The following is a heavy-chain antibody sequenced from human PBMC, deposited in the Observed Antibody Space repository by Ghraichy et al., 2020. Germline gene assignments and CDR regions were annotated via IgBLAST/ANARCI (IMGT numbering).Heavy chain of an antibody. CDR1: GFSLSTSAVG. D-gene: IGHD3-22*01. Sequence: SGPTLVKPTQTLTLTCTFSGFSLSTSAVGVGWIRQPPGKALEWLALIYWNDDKRYSPSLKSRLTITKDTSKNQVVLTMTNMDPVDTATYYCAQDYHYNNLWYFDYWGQGTLVTVSS. V-gene: IGHV2-5*01. CDR2: IYWNDDK. J-gene: IGHJ4*02. CDR3: AQDYHYNNLWYFDY.